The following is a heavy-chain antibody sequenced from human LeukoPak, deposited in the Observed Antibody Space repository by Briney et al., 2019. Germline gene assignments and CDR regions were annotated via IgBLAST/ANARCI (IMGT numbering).Heavy chain of an antibody. D-gene: IGHD3-22*01. J-gene: IGHJ4*02. V-gene: IGHV7-4-1*02. CDR3: ARGDYETHGYQTR. CDR2: INTNTGNP. Sequence: ASVKVSCKASGYIFTSYVLHWVRQAPGKGLEWMEWINTNTGNPTYAQGFTGRFVFSLDTSVSTAYLQISSLKADDTAMYYCARGDYETHGYQTRWGQGTLVTVSS. CDR1: GYIFTSYV.